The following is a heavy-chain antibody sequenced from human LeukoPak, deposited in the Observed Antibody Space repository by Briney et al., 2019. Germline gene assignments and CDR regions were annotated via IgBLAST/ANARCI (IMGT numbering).Heavy chain of an antibody. D-gene: IGHD6-13*01. CDR3: ARRGIAAAGTNWFDP. CDR1: GYSFTSYW. J-gene: IGHJ5*02. Sequence: PGESLKISCKGSGYSFTSYWIGWLRQMPGKGLEWMGIIYPGDSDTRYRPSFQGQVTNSADKYISTAYLQWGSLKASDTAMYYCARRGIAAAGTNWFDPWGQGTLVTVSS. CDR2: IYPGDSDT. V-gene: IGHV5-51*03.